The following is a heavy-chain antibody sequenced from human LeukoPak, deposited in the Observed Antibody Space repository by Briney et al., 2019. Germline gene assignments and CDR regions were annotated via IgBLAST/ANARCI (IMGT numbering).Heavy chain of an antibody. J-gene: IGHJ4*02. CDR3: ARYDVWGTYRAFDY. CDR2: IYYTGST. CDR1: GASISSTSHY. D-gene: IGHD3-16*02. Sequence: PSETLSLTCTVSGASISSTSHYWGWIRQPPGKGLEWVGSIYYTGSTYQNPSLKSRVTMSLDMSKNQFSLELSSVTAADTAVYYCARYDVWGTYRAFDYWGQGTLVTVSS. V-gene: IGHV4-39*07.